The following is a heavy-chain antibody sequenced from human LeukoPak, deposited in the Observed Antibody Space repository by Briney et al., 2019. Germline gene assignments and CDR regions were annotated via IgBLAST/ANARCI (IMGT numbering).Heavy chain of an antibody. D-gene: IGHD2-21*02. CDR2: INYGGSDR. Sequence: SGESLRLSCAASGFTFSGYWMQWVRQATGKGLQWVANINYGGSDRYYVDSVKGRFTISRDNAKNSLYLQMNSLTAEDTAVYYCTRGDPDYWGQGTLVTVSS. J-gene: IGHJ4*02. CDR1: GFTFSGYW. CDR3: TRGDPDY. V-gene: IGHV3-7*01.